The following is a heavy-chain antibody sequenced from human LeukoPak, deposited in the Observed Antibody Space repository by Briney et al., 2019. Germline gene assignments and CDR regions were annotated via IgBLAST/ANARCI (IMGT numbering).Heavy chain of an antibody. Sequence: PGGSLRLSCAASGFTFSTYSMNWVRRAPGKGLEWISYITSSSTTMYYADSVKGRFTISRDNAENLLYLQMNSLRAEDTAVYYCARIMTTMTTVEYWGQGTLVTVSS. D-gene: IGHD4-17*01. CDR3: ARIMTTMTTVEY. J-gene: IGHJ4*02. CDR2: ITSSSTTM. CDR1: GFTFSTYS. V-gene: IGHV3-48*01.